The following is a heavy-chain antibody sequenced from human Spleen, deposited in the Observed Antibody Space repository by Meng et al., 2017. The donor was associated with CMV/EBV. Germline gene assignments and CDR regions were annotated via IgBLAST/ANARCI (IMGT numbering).Heavy chain of an antibody. CDR1: GGSISSYY. D-gene: IGHD5-24*01. CDR3: ARDGGYHRAAGPY. V-gene: IGHV4-59*06. Sequence: GPPQESGPGLVKPSVLLSLPCSVSGGSISSYYWSWIRQPAGKGLEWIGYIYYSGSTYYNPSLKSRVTISVDTSKNQFSLKLSSVTAADTAVYYCARDGGYHRAAGPYWGQGTLVTVSS. CDR2: IYYSGST. J-gene: IGHJ4*02.